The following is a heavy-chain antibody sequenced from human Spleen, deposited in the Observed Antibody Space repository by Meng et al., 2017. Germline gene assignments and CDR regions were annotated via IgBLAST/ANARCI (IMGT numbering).Heavy chain of an antibody. Sequence: SETLSLTCTVSGYSISSGYYWGWIRQPPGKGLEWIGCIYNSGSTYYNPSPKSRVTISVHTSKNQFSLKLSSVTAEDTAVYYCARDQDYGDYGLDYWGQGTLVTVSS. V-gene: IGHV4-38-2*02. CDR1: GYSISSGYY. J-gene: IGHJ4*02. CDR3: ARDQDYGDYGLDY. D-gene: IGHD4-17*01. CDR2: IYNSGST.